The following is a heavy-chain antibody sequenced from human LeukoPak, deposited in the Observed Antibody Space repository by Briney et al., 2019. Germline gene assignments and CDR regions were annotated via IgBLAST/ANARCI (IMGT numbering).Heavy chain of an antibody. CDR1: GDSISSDPYY. D-gene: IGHD3-22*01. J-gene: IGHJ3*02. Sequence: SQTLSLTCTVSGDSISSDPYYWSWVRQPAGGGLEWIGRIASSGSTDYNASFKSRVFMSVDTSKNQFSLKVSSVTAADTAVYYCAREGMIATGREPAEIWGRGTMVTVSS. CDR2: IASSGST. CDR3: AREGMIATGREPAEI. V-gene: IGHV4-61*02.